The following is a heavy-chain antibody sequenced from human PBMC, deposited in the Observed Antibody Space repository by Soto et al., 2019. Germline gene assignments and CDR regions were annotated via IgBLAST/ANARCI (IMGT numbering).Heavy chain of an antibody. CDR2: ISGSGGST. Sequence: GGSLRLSCASSGVTFSSYAMSCVRQAPGKGLEWVSAISGSGGSTYYADSVKGRFTISRDNSKDTLYLQMNSLRAEDTAVYYCAKPKTTVTTFDYWGQGTLVTVSS. CDR3: AKPKTTVTTFDY. J-gene: IGHJ4*02. V-gene: IGHV3-23*01. CDR1: GVTFSSYA. D-gene: IGHD4-17*01.